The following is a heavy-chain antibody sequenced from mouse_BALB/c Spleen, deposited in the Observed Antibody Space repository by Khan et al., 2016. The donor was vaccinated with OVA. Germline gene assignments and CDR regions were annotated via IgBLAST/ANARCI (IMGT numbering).Heavy chain of an antibody. CDR1: GYTFTSYW. Sequence: QVQLQQSGAELVKAGASVKMSCKASGYTFTSYWMHWVKQRLGQGLEWFAETNPTNGRTYYNEKFKSKATLTVEKSSSTAYMLLSGPTFEDSAVYYCARIKMIVATYFDYWGQGTTLTVSS. CDR3: ARIKMIVATYFDY. V-gene: IGHV1S81*02. CDR2: TNPTNGRT. D-gene: IGHD1-1*01. J-gene: IGHJ2*01.